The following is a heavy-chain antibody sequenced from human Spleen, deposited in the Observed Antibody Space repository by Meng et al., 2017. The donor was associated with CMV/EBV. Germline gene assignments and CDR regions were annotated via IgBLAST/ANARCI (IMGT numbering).Heavy chain of an antibody. V-gene: IGHV1-69*01. J-gene: IGHJ4*02. CDR2: IIPIFGTA. Sequence: QVTLLQSGAEVKKPGAPVMFSCHASGGNFSRYAISWVRQAPGKGLEWMGGIIPIFGTANYAQKFQGRGTITADESTSTAYMELSSLRSEDTAVYYCARVAAAGTGWGQGTLFTVSS. D-gene: IGHD6-13*01. CDR1: GGNFSRYA. CDR3: ARVAAAGTG.